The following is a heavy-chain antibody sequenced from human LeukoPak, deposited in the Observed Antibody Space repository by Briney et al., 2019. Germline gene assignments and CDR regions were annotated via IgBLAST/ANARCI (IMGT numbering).Heavy chain of an antibody. CDR3: ARVALPAASPNYYYMDV. CDR2: MKQDGSEK. J-gene: IGHJ6*03. V-gene: IGHV3-7*03. CDR1: GFTFSSYW. D-gene: IGHD2-2*01. Sequence: GGSLRLSCAASGFTFSSYWMSWVRQAPGKGLEWVANMKQDGSEKYYVDSVKGRFTISRDNAKNSLYLQMNSLRSDDTAVYYCARVALPAASPNYYYMDVWGKGTTVTVSS.